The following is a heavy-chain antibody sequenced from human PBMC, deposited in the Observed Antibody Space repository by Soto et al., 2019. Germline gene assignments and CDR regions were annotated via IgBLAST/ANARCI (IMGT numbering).Heavy chain of an antibody. J-gene: IGHJ6*02. V-gene: IGHV1-18*04. CDR2: ITTYSGNT. CDR3: ARLDNWGVHYYYGMDV. CDR1: GYTFTNYG. Sequence: ASVKVSCKASGYTFTNYGISWVRQAPGQGLEWMGWITTYSGNTNYAQKLQGRVTMTTDTSTSTAYMELRSLGSDDTAVYYCARLDNWGVHYYYGMDVWGQGTTVTVSS. D-gene: IGHD7-27*01.